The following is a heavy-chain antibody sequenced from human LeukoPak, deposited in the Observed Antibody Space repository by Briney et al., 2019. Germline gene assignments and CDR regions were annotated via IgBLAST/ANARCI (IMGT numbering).Heavy chain of an antibody. CDR2: IIPIFGTA. J-gene: IGHJ6*03. Sequence: GGSLRLSCAASGFTFSSYAISWVRQAPGQGLEWMGRIIPIFGTANYAQKFQGRVTITTDESTSTAYMELSSLRSEDTAVYYCARSAMVQWYYYYMDVWGKGTTVTVSS. CDR3: ARSAMVQWYYYYMDV. D-gene: IGHD5-18*01. V-gene: IGHV1-69*05. CDR1: GFTFSSYA.